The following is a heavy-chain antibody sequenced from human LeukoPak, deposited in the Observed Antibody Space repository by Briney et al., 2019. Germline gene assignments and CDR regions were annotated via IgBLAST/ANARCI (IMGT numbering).Heavy chain of an antibody. Sequence: SETLSLTCTVSGGSISSGYYYWSWLRQPPGKGLEWIGYIYYSGSTYYNPSLKSRVTISVDTSKNQFSLKLSSVTAADTAVYYCAGLVVAALPVNYYYYGMDVWGQGTTVTVSS. CDR2: IYYSGST. CDR1: GGSISSGYYY. J-gene: IGHJ6*02. V-gene: IGHV4-30-4*01. D-gene: IGHD2-15*01. CDR3: AGLVVAALPVNYYYYGMDV.